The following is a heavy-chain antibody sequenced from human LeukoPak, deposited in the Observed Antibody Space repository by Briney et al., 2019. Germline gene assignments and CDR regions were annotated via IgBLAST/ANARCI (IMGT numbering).Heavy chain of an antibody. Sequence: GGSLRLSSAASGFTFDEYAIHCVPHVPGRGLEGVSPISWNSARRGYADSGKGRVTISRDNDKNSLSLQMNSMRAEDTALYYCAKDLEPDSSGYHPYYFDYWGQGALVTVSS. J-gene: IGHJ4*02. CDR3: AKDLEPDSSGYHPYYFDY. D-gene: IGHD3-22*01. CDR1: GFTFDEYA. V-gene: IGHV3-9*01. CDR2: ISWNSARR.